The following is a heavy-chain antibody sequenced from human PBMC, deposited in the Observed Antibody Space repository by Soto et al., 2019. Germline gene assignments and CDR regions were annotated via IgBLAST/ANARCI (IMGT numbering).Heavy chain of an antibody. Sequence: SVKVSCKGSGGTFSGDAIGWVRQAPGQGLEWMGGIIPIFGTANYAQKFQGRVTITADKSTSTAYMEQSSLRSEDTAVYYCAREGALLFGGNPDYYDDLAVWGQGTTVTVSS. D-gene: IGHD2-15*01. CDR1: GGTFSGDA. J-gene: IGHJ6*02. V-gene: IGHV1-69*06. CDR2: IIPIFGTA. CDR3: AREGALLFGGNPDYYDDLAV.